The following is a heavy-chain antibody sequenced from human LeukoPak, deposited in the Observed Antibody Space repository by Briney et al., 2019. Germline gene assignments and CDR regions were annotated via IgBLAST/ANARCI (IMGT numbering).Heavy chain of an antibody. Sequence: SETLSLTCTVSGGSISSSSYYWGWIRQPPGKGLEWIGSIYYSGSTYYNPSLKSRVTISVDTSKNQFSLKLSSVTAADTAVYYCARRLSWFTVDYFDYWGQGTLVTASS. D-gene: IGHD6-13*01. CDR2: IYYSGST. J-gene: IGHJ4*02. V-gene: IGHV4-39*01. CDR1: GGSISSSSYY. CDR3: ARRLSWFTVDYFDY.